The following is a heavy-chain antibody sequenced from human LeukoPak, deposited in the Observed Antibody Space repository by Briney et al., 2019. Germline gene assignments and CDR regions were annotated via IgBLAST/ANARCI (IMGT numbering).Heavy chain of an antibody. D-gene: IGHD2-2*02. CDR2: LYTSGST. CDR3: ARGRWYCSSTSCYTHWFDP. J-gene: IGHJ5*02. CDR1: GGSISSGSYH. Sequence: SETLSLTCTVSGGSISSGSYHWSWIRQPAGKGLEWIGHLYTSGSTNYNPSHKSRVTISVDTSNNQFSLKLSSVTAADTAVYYCARGRWYCSSTSCYTHWFDPWGQGTLVSVSS. V-gene: IGHV4-61*09.